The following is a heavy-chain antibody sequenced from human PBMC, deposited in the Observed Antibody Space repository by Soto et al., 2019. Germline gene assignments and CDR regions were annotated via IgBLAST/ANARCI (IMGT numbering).Heavy chain of an antibody. CDR2: FNPNSGDT. J-gene: IGHJ4*02. D-gene: IGHD6-19*01. CDR3: AREASAVISLDY. V-gene: IGHV1-2*02. Sequence: GASVKVSCKASGYIFTAYSMHWVRQAPGQGLGWVGWFNPNSGDTIYAQKFQGRVTLTGDTSISTAYMELYSLTSDDTAVYYCAREASAVISLDYWGQGTLVTVSS. CDR1: GYIFTAYS.